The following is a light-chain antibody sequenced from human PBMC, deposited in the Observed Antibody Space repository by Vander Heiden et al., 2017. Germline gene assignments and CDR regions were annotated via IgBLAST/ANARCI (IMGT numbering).Light chain of an antibody. CDR2: EVS. Sequence: QSALTQPPSASGSPGQPVTISCTGTSSDVGGYNYVSWYQQHPGKAPKLMIYEVSTRPSGVPDRFSGSKSGNTASLTVSGLQAEDEADYYCSSYAGSNNYVVFGGGTKLTVL. CDR3: SSYAGSNNYVV. V-gene: IGLV2-8*01. J-gene: IGLJ2*01. CDR1: SSDVGGYNY.